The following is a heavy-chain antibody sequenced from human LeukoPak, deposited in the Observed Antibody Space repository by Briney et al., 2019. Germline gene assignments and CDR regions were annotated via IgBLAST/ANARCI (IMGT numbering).Heavy chain of an antibody. CDR3: AKSGCDAARAYFDS. J-gene: IGHJ4*02. V-gene: IGHV3-23*01. D-gene: IGHD5-12*01. CDR2: ISGGGGST. Sequence: GGSLRLSCAASGFTFRNFALSWVRQAPGRGLEWVSTISGGGGSTYYAESVKGRFTISRDNSKNTLDLQMNSLRAEDTAIYYCAKSGCDAARAYFDSSGQGTLVTVSS. CDR1: GFTFRNFA.